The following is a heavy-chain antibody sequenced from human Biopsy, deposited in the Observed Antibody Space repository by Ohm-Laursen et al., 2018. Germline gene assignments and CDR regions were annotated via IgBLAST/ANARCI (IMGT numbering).Heavy chain of an antibody. J-gene: IGHJ4*02. D-gene: IGHD2/OR15-2a*01. CDR2: IYTIGDT. CDR3: ARGMRTTGWPYLDY. CDR1: GASMTGYF. Sequence: SQTLSLTCTVSGASMTGYFWTWIRQPAGKGLEWIGHIYTIGDTTYNPSLESRVTMSLDTSKNQFSLRLNSVTAADTAVYYCARGMRTTGWPYLDYWGQGILVTVSS. V-gene: IGHV4-4*07.